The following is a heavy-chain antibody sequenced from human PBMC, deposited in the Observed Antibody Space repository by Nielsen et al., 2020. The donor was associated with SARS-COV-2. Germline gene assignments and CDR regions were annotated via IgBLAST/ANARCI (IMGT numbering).Heavy chain of an antibody. D-gene: IGHD2-2*01. J-gene: IGHJ4*02. Sequence: GGSLRPSCVASGFTFDDYAMHWVRQVPGKGLEWVSGISRNSGSIVYADSVKGRFTISRDNAKNSLYLQMNRLRAEDTALYYCAKGSGYCSSTSCSPDYWGQGTLVTVSS. V-gene: IGHV3-9*01. CDR3: AKGSGYCSSTSCSPDY. CDR1: GFTFDDYA. CDR2: ISRNSGSI.